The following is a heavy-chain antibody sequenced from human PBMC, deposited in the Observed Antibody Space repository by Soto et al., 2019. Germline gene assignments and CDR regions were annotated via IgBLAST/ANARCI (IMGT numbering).Heavy chain of an antibody. Sequence: ESGPTLLNPTQTLTLTCTFSGFSLSTSGMCVSWIRQPPGKALEWLARIDWDDDKYYSTSLKTRLTISKDTSKNQVVLRMTNMDPVDTATYYCARIPRSYSGSYTYFDYWGQGTLVTVSS. D-gene: IGHD1-26*01. V-gene: IGHV2-70*11. CDR2: IDWDDDK. CDR1: GFSLSTSGMC. J-gene: IGHJ4*02. CDR3: ARIPRSYSGSYTYFDY.